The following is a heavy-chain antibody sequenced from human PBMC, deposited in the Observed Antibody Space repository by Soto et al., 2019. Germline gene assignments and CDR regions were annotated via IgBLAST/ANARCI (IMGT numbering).Heavy chain of an antibody. CDR2: ISGSGSTI. D-gene: IGHD3-22*01. Sequence: GGSLRLSCVASGFVFSDYAMSWVRQAPGKGLEWVSYISGSGSTIYYADSVKGRFTISRDNAKDSLYLQMNSLRAEDTAVYYCAREVVVFGVIIPAPMDVWGQGTTVTVSS. CDR1: GFVFSDYA. V-gene: IGHV3-11*04. J-gene: IGHJ6*02. CDR3: AREVVVFGVIIPAPMDV.